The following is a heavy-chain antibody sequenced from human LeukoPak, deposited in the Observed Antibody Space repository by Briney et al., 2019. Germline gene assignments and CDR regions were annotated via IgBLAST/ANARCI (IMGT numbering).Heavy chain of an antibody. CDR1: GFTFSSYS. CDR2: ISSSSSTI. D-gene: IGHD3-22*01. J-gene: IGHJ4*02. V-gene: IGHV3-48*02. CDR3: ARGLRGDYYDSSGYSDY. Sequence: PGGSLRLSCAASGFTFSSYSMNWVRQAPGKGLEWVSYISSSSSTIYYADSVKGRFTISRDNAKNSLYLQMNSLRDEDTAVYYCARGLRGDYYDSSGYSDYWGQGTLVTVSS.